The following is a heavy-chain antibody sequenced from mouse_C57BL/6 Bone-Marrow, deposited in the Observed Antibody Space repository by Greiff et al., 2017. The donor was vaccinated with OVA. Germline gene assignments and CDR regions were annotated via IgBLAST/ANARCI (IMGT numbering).Heavy chain of an antibody. CDR2: INPGSGGT. J-gene: IGHJ1*03. CDR3: ARDYDGYRWYFNV. CDR1: GYAFTNYL. V-gene: IGHV1-54*01. Sequence: QVQLQQSGAELVRPGTSVKVSCKASGYAFTNYLIEWVKQRPGQGLEWIGVINPGSGGTNYNEKFKGKATLTADKSSSTAYMQLSSLTSEDSAVYFCARDYDGYRWYFNVWGTGTTVTVSS. D-gene: IGHD2-3*01.